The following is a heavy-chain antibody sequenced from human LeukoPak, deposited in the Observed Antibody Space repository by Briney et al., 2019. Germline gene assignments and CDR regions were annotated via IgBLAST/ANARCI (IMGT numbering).Heavy chain of an antibody. V-gene: IGHV3-11*04. CDR2: ISSSGSTI. Sequence: PSETLSLTCAVYGGSFSGYYWSWIRQPPGKGLEWVSYISSSGSTIYYADSVKGRFTISRDNAKNSLYLQMNSLRAEDTAVYYCARDLPSGWFYYYYYMDVWGKGTTVTVSS. J-gene: IGHJ6*03. CDR1: GGSFSGYY. CDR3: ARDLPSGWFYYYYYMDV. D-gene: IGHD6-19*01.